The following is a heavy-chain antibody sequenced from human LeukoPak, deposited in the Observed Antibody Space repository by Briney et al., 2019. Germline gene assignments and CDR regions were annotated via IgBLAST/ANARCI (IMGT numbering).Heavy chain of an antibody. J-gene: IGHJ5*02. CDR1: GYTFTSYG. V-gene: IGHV1-18*01. CDR2: ISAYNGNT. D-gene: IGHD3-22*01. Sequence: ASVKVSCKASGYTFTSYGISWVRQAPGQGLEWMGWISAYNGNTNYAQKLQGRVTMTTDTSTSTAYMELRSLRSDDTAVYYCARAISYDSSGYNWFDPWGQGTLVTVSS. CDR3: ARAISYDSSGYNWFDP.